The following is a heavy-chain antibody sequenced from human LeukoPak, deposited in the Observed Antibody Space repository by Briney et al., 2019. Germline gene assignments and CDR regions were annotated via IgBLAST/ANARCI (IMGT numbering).Heavy chain of an antibody. CDR2: ISSGSSYI. Sequence: NSGGSLRLSCAASGFTFSTYTMNWVRQAPGKGLEWVSPISSGSSYIYYADSVKGRFTISRDNAKNSLYLQMNSLRAEDTAVYYCARRAGAYSHPYDYWGQGTLVTVSS. D-gene: IGHD4/OR15-4a*01. V-gene: IGHV3-21*01. J-gene: IGHJ4*02. CDR1: GFTFSTYT. CDR3: ARRAGAYSHPYDY.